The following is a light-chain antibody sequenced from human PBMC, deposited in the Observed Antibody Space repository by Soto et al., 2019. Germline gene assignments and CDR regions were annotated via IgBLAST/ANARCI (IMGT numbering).Light chain of an antibody. V-gene: IGKV3-20*01. CDR3: QQYGTSVPIT. Sequence: EIVLTQSPGTLSLSPGERATLSCRASQSVSSSYLAWYQQKPGQAPRLLIYGASGRATGIPDRFSGSGSGTDFTLTISRLEPEDFAVYYCQQYGTSVPITFGQGTRLEIK. CDR1: QSVSSSY. CDR2: GAS. J-gene: IGKJ5*01.